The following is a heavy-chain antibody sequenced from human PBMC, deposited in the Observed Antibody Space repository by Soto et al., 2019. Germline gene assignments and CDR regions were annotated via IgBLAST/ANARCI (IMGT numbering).Heavy chain of an antibody. V-gene: IGHV1-69*13. CDR1: GYTFTSYD. CDR3: ARAEDYYDSSGSDAFDI. J-gene: IGHJ3*02. Sequence: SVKVSCKASGYTFTSYDINWVRQAPGQGLEWMGGIIPIFGTANYAQKFQGRVTITADESTSSAYMELSSLRSEDTAVYYCARAEDYYDSSGSDAFDIWGQGTMVTVSS. CDR2: IIPIFGTA. D-gene: IGHD3-22*01.